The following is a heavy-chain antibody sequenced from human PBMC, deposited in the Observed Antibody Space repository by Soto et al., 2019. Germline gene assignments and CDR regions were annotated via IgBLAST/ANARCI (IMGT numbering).Heavy chain of an antibody. D-gene: IGHD3-16*01. V-gene: IGHV3-23*01. J-gene: IGHJ4*02. CDR3: AKGVAYRRIDS. CDR2: INAGGSGT. CDR1: GFTFKNHA. Sequence: VQVLEAGGALVQPGGCLRLSCAASGFTFKNHAMTWVRQAPWQGLEYVSSINAGGSGTFYAASVRGRFAISRDNAKNILYLQMSSLRAEDTALFFCAKGVAYRRIDSWGKGSLVTVSP.